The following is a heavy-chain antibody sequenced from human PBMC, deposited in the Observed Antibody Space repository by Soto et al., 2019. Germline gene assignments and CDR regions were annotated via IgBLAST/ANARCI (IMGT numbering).Heavy chain of an antibody. CDR3: ARDGGVIIPGAIGGGYGLDV. Sequence: NPGGSLRLSCAASGFTFSYYYMSWIRQAPGKGLEWISYISGRNTFTQYADSVKGRFTISRDNAKNSLYLQLNSLTAEDTAVYYCARDGGVIIPGAIGGGYGLDVWGQGTTVTVSS. V-gene: IGHV3-11*06. CDR2: ISGRNTFT. D-gene: IGHD2-2*02. J-gene: IGHJ6*02. CDR1: GFTFSYYY.